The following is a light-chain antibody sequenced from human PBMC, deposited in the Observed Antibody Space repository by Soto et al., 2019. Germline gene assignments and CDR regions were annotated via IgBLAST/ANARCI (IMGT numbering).Light chain of an antibody. J-gene: IGKJ4*01. V-gene: IGKV1-33*01. CDR2: DAS. CDR3: QQYDNRPALT. Sequence: DIQMTQSPSSLSASVGDRVTITCQASQDISNYLNWYQQKPWKAPKLLIYDASNLETGVPSRFSGSGSGTDFTLTISSLQPEDIATYYCQQYDNRPALTFGGGTKVEIK. CDR1: QDISNY.